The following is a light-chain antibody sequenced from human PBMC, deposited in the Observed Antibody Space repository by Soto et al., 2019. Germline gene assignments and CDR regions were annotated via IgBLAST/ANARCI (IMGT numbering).Light chain of an antibody. CDR3: QQYGSSPLT. V-gene: IGKV3-20*01. J-gene: IGKJ4*01. CDR1: QTVNNNY. CDR2: GAS. Sequence: ELVLTQSPGTLSLSPGERATLSCRASQTVNNNYLAWYQQIPGQAPRLLISGASGRATGTPDRFSGSASGTDFTLTISRLEPEDSAVYYCQQYGSSPLTFGGGTKV.